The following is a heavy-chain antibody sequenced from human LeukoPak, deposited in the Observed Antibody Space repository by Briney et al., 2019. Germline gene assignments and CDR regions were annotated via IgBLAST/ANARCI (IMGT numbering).Heavy chain of an antibody. CDR1: EFIFSNYY. CDR3: AREGYASGWFRL. J-gene: IGHJ4*02. D-gene: IGHD6-19*01. Sequence: GGSLRLSCEASEFIFSNYYMSWVRQAPGKGRGWVSVIYTAGTTNYADSVKGRFTVSRDDSKNMVYLQMNSLRAEDTAVYFCAREGYASGWFRLWGQGTLVSVSS. V-gene: IGHV3-53*01. CDR2: IYTAGTT.